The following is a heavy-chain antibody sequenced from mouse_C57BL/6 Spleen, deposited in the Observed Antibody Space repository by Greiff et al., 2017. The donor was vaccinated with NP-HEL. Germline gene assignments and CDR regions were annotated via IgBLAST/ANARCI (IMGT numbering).Heavy chain of an antibody. CDR1: GYTFTSYW. CDR3: ARWPGYYFDY. CDR2: IDPSDSYT. J-gene: IGHJ2*01. Sequence: QVQLQQPGAELVMPGASVKLSCKASGYTFTSYWMHWVKQRPGQGLEWIGEIDPSDSYTHYNQKFKGKSTLTVDKSSSTAYMQLSSLTSEDSAVYYCARWPGYYFDYWGQGTTLTVSS. V-gene: IGHV1-69*01.